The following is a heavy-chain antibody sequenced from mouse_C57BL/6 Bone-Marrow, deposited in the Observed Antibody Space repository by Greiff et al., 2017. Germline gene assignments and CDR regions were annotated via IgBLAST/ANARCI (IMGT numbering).Heavy chain of an antibody. CDR2: IYPRSGNT. Sequence: QVQLKESGAELARPGASVKLSCKASGYTFTSYGISWVKQRTGQGLEWIGEIYPRSGNTYYNEKFKGKATLTADKSSSTAYMELRSLTSEDSAFYVCAGGGSSSHFDYWGQGTTLTVSS. CDR1: GYTFTSYG. J-gene: IGHJ2*01. V-gene: IGHV1-81*01. CDR3: AGGGSSSHFDY. D-gene: IGHD1-1*01.